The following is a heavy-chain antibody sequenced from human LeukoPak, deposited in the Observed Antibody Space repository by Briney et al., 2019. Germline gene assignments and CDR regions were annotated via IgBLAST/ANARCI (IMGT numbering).Heavy chain of an antibody. Sequence: GRSLTLSCAASGFTFSSYAMHWVRQAPGKGLEWVAVISYDGSNKFYADSVKGRFTFSRDNSKNTLYLQMNSLRAEETAVYYCVTEVSGSFPTWGQGTLVTVSS. J-gene: IGHJ4*02. CDR3: VTEVSGSFPT. D-gene: IGHD1-26*01. CDR2: ISYDGSNK. V-gene: IGHV3-30*04. CDR1: GFTFSSYA.